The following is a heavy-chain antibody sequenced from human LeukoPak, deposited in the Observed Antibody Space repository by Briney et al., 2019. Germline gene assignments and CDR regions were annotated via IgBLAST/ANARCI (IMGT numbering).Heavy chain of an antibody. CDR2: INPSGGST. D-gene: IGHD5-12*01. CDR3: ARDSTVDIVATEH. V-gene: IGHV1-46*01. J-gene: IGHJ4*02. Sequence: ASVKVSCKASGYTFTSYYMYWVRQAPGQGLEWMGIINPSGGSTSYAQKFQGRVTMTRDTSISTAYMELSRLRSDDTAVYYCARDSTVDIVATEHWGQGTLVTVSS. CDR1: GYTFTSYY.